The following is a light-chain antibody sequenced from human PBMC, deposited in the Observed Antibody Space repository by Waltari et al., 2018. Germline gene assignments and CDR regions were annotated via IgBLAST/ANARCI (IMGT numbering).Light chain of an antibody. CDR1: QNVSDN. CDR2: GVS. Sequence: EILMTQSPVALSVSAGERASISCRASQNVSDNLAWYQQRPGQAPALLIYGVSIRAPGVPDRFSGGGSATQFTLTINNLQSSDSAVYYCQQYMNWPPGYTFGQGTKVEIK. V-gene: IGKV3-15*01. CDR3: QQYMNWPPGYT. J-gene: IGKJ2*01.